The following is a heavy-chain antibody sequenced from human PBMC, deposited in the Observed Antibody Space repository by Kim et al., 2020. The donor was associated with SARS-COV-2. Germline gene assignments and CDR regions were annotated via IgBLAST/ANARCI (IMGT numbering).Heavy chain of an antibody. CDR1: GFTFSGYG. Sequence: GGSLRLSCAASGFTFSGYGMSWVRQAPGKGLEWVSAISDSGADRNYANSVKGRFTISRDNSKNTLYLQMNSLRDEDTAVYYCAKRLGYRTPNFDDWGQGTLVTVSS. J-gene: IGHJ4*02. V-gene: IGHV3-23*01. CDR2: ISDSGADR. D-gene: IGHD5-12*01. CDR3: AKRLGYRTPNFDD.